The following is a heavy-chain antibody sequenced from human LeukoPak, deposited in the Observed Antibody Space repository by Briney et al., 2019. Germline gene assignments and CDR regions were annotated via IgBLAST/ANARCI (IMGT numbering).Heavy chain of an antibody. J-gene: IGHJ6*03. D-gene: IGHD3-10*01. Sequence: MSSETLSLTCTVSGGSISSYYWSWIRQPPGKGLEWIGYIYYSGSTNYNPSLKSRVTISVDTSKNQFSLKLSSVTAADTAVYYCAREGKITMVRGVIRYYYMDVWGKGTTVTISS. CDR2: IYYSGST. CDR1: GGSISSYY. CDR3: AREGKITMVRGVIRYYYMDV. V-gene: IGHV4-59*12.